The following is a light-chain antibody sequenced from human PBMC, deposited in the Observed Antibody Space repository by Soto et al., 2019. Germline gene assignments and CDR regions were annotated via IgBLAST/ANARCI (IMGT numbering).Light chain of an antibody. V-gene: IGLV2-14*01. J-gene: IGLJ2*01. Sequence: SALTQPASVSGSPGQSITISCTGTSSDVGGYNYVSWYQQHPGKAPKLMIYDVSNRPSGVSNRFSGSKSGNTASLTISGLQAEDEADYYCSSYTSSSILVFGGGTKLTVL. CDR3: SSYTSSSILV. CDR2: DVS. CDR1: SSDVGGYNY.